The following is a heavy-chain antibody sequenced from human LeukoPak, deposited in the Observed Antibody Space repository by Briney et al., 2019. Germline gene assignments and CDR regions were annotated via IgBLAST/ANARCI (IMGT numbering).Heavy chain of an antibody. Sequence: ASVKVSCKASGYTFTGYYMHWVRQAPGQGLEWMGWINPNSGGTNYAQKFQGRVTMTRDTSISTAYMELSRLRSDDTAVYYCARVGKWLRSGYFDHWGQGTLVTVSS. J-gene: IGHJ4*02. CDR1: GYTFTGYY. CDR3: ARVGKWLRSGYFDH. V-gene: IGHV1-2*02. CDR2: INPNSGGT. D-gene: IGHD5-12*01.